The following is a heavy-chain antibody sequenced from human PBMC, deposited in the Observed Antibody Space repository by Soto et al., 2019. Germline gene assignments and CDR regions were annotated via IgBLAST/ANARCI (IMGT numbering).Heavy chain of an antibody. Sequence: PSETLALTCTVSGCSISSGDYYWSWIRQPPGKGLEWIGYIYYSGSTYYNPSLKSRVTISVDTSKNQFSLKLSSVTAADTAVYYCASLPLAPNRAAFDYWGQGTLVTVSS. J-gene: IGHJ4*02. CDR2: IYYSGST. D-gene: IGHD6-25*01. CDR1: GCSISSGDYY. V-gene: IGHV4-30-4*01. CDR3: ASLPLAPNRAAFDY.